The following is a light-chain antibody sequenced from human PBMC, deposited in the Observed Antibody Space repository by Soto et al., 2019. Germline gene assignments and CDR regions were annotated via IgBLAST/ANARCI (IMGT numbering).Light chain of an antibody. V-gene: IGKV3-15*01. J-gene: IGKJ1*01. CDR1: QSVSSN. CDR3: QQYNNWRT. CDR2: GAS. Sequence: EIGMTQSLATLSVSPGERATLSCRASQSVSSNLAWYQQKPGQAPRLLIYGASTRATGIPARFSGSGSGTEFTLTISTLQSEDFAVYYCQQYNNWRTFGQGTKVDIK.